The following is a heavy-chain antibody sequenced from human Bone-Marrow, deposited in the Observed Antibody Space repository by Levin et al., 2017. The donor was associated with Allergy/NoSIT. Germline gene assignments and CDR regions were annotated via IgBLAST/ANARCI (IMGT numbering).Heavy chain of an antibody. J-gene: IGHJ3*02. CDR2: IYHSGTT. D-gene: IGHD2-15*01. V-gene: IGHV4-30-2*01. Sequence: SQTLSLTCSVSGGSISSGAYSWHWIRQPPGKGLGWIGYIYHSGTTYSSPSLKTRVTISVDRSKNQFSLRLRSVTAADTAVYYCARERSGGTFDIWGQGTMVTVS. CDR1: GGSISSGAYS. CDR3: ARERSGGTFDI.